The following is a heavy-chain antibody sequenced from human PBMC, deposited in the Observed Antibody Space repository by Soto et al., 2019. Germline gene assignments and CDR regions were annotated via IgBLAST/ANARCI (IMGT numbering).Heavy chain of an antibody. CDR2: IVVGSGNT. J-gene: IGHJ6*02. Sequence: SVKVSCKASGFTFTSSAVQWVRQARGQRLEWIGRIVVGSGNTNYAQKFQERVTITRDMSTSTAYMELSSLRSEDTAVYYCAARSGSYYYYYGMDVWGQGTTVTSP. CDR3: AARSGSYYYYYGMDV. D-gene: IGHD1-26*01. CDR1: GFTFTSSA. V-gene: IGHV1-58*01.